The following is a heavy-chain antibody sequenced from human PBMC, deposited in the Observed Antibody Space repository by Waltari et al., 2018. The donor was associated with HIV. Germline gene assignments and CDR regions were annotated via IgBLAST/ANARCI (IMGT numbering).Heavy chain of an antibody. CDR3: VRDSGSHYGMDV. D-gene: IGHD1-26*01. CDR1: GFTVNSNH. Sequence: EVQLVESGGGLVQPGGSLRLSCAASGFTVNSNHMNWVRRAPGKGLEWVSIIYSVGGTNYADSVKGRLTISRDISKNTLYLQMNNLRAEDTGVYYCVRDSGSHYGMDVWGQGTTVTVSS. J-gene: IGHJ6*02. V-gene: IGHV3-66*01. CDR2: IYSVGGT.